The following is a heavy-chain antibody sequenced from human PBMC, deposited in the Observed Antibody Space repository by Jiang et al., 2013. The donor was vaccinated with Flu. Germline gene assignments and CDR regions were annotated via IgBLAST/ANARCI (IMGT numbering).Heavy chain of an antibody. V-gene: IGHV6-1*01. Sequence: NSAAWNWIRQSPSRGLEWLGRTYYRSKWYNDYAVSVKSRITINPDTSKNQFSLQLNSVSPEDTALYYCSRDHVLSGRDNVAAAAAFDYWSQGTLVTVSS. J-gene: IGHJ4*02. CDR2: TYYRSKWYN. D-gene: IGHD2-15*01. CDR3: SRDHVLSGRDNVAAAAAFDY. CDR1: NSAA.